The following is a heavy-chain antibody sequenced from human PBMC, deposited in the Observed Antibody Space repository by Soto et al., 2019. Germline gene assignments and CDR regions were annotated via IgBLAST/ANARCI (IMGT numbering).Heavy chain of an antibody. J-gene: IGHJ4*02. CDR3: AKDLFPISFYYDSSGHFYVY. V-gene: IGHV3-23*01. Sequence: TGRSMRDSCAASGFNFSSFGMSWVSQGQGKGLEWVSFISGSGGSTYYADSVKGRFTISRDNSQTTLYLQMNNLRAEDTAVYYCAKDLFPISFYYDSSGHFYVYLVQGTLVTVSS. D-gene: IGHD3-22*01. CDR2: ISGSGGST. CDR1: GFNFSSFG.